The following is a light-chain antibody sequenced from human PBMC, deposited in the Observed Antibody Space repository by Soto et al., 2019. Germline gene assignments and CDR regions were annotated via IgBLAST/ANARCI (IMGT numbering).Light chain of an antibody. CDR1: QSVSSY. Sequence: EIVFTQSPATLSLSPGERATLSCRASQSVSSYLAWYQQKPGQAPRLLIYDASNRATGIPARFSGSGSGTDFTLTISSLKPEDFAVYYCQQRSNWPPYTFGQGTKVDIK. V-gene: IGKV3-11*01. CDR2: DAS. J-gene: IGKJ2*01. CDR3: QQRSNWPPYT.